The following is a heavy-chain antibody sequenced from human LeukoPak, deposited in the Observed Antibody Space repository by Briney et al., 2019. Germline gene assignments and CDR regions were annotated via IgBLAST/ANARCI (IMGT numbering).Heavy chain of an antibody. Sequence: PSETLSLTCTVSGGSISRTSYHWGWIRQPPGKGLEWIGTIYYSGSTYHNPSLKSRVTISVDTSKNQFSLKLSSVTAADTAVYYCATMVRGVIWAFDIWGQGTMVTVSS. CDR3: ATMVRGVIWAFDI. V-gene: IGHV4-39*07. CDR1: GGSISRTSYH. J-gene: IGHJ3*02. D-gene: IGHD3-10*01. CDR2: IYYSGST.